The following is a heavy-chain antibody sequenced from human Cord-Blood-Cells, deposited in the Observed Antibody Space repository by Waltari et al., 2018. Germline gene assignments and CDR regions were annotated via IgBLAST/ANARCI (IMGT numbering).Heavy chain of an antibody. CDR1: GYPLPGYS. D-gene: IGHD2-8*02. CDR2: INPNSGGT. CDR3: ARVARYCTGGVCYWYFDL. V-gene: IGHV1-2*06. Sequence: QVQLVQSGAEVKKPGASVTVACKASGYPLPGYSLPRVLQAPAHGLEWMGRINPNSGGTNYAQKFQGRVTMTRDTSISTAYMELSRLRSDDTAVYYCARVARYCTGGVCYWYFDLWGRGTLVTVSS. J-gene: IGHJ2*01.